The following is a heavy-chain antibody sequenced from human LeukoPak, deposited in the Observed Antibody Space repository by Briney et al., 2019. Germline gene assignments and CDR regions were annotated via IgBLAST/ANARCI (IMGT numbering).Heavy chain of an antibody. CDR2: LDWDGDK. D-gene: IGHD1-26*01. J-gene: IGHJ4*02. CDR3: ARGTSGSYLDY. Sequence: SGPTLVNPTQPLTLTCTFSGFSFSTSGMRVSWIRQPPGKALEWLALLDWDGDKFYSTSLKTRLTISKATSKHQVVLTMTNIDPVDTATYYCARGTSGSYLDYWGKGTLVTVSS. V-gene: IGHV2-70*04. CDR1: GFSFSTSGMR.